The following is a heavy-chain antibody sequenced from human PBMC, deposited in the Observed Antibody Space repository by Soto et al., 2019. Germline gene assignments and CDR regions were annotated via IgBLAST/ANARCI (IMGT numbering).Heavy chain of an antibody. CDR1: GGSINSSSYY. J-gene: IGHJ4*02. Sequence: QLQLQESGPGLVKPSETLSLTCTVSGGSINSSSYYWGWIRQPPGKGLEWIGSIYYSGSTYYNPSPKGPVTISVDKSKNQFPLGLTSVTAADTAVYYLAARITVVRGPKWAYWGQGTLVTVSS. CDR3: AARITVVRGPKWAY. CDR2: IYYSGST. V-gene: IGHV4-39*01. D-gene: IGHD3-10*01.